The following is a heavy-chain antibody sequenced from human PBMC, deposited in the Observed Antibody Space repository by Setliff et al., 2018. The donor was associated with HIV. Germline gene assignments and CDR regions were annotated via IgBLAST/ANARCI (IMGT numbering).Heavy chain of an antibody. CDR2: ISSSSSYI. J-gene: IGHJ4*02. D-gene: IGHD3-22*01. Sequence: GGSLRLSCAASGFTFSSYSMNWVRQAPGKGLEWVSSISSSSSYIYYADSVKGRFTISRDNAKNSLYLQMDSLRAEDTAVYYCARGAPTMLIVVVNLDYWGQGTLVTVSS. CDR1: GFTFSSYS. CDR3: ARGAPTMLIVVVNLDY. V-gene: IGHV3-21*01.